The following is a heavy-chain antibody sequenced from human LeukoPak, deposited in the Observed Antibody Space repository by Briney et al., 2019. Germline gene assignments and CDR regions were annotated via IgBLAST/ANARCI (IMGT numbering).Heavy chain of an antibody. Sequence: SETLSLTCTVSGGSVSSGSYYWNWIRQPPGKGLEWIGYIYYSGSTNYNLSLKSRVTISVDTSKNQFSLKLSSVTAADTAVYYCAIDKDAFDIWGQGTMVTVSS. V-gene: IGHV4-61*01. J-gene: IGHJ3*02. CDR3: AIDKDAFDI. CDR1: GGSVSSGSYY. CDR2: IYYSGST.